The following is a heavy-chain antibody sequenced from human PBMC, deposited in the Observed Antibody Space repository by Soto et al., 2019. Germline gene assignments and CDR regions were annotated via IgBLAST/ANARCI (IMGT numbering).Heavy chain of an antibody. J-gene: IGHJ5*02. Sequence: QVQLVQSGAEVRKPGASVKLSCQTSGYPFTAYHMHWVRQAYGQGLEWMGVINPTEGRTRYSQKFQDRVSMTRDKSTSTVYMELSSLRAEDTAIYFCARGREYSFGYNWFDPWGQGTLVTVSS. D-gene: IGHD4-4*01. CDR3: ARGREYSFGYNWFDP. CDR1: GYPFTAYH. CDR2: INPTEGRT. V-gene: IGHV1-46*01.